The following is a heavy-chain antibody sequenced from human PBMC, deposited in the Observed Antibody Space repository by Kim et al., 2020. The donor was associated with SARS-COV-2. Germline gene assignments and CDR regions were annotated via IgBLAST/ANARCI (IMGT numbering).Heavy chain of an antibody. Sequence: NSNIYADPGKGRFTISRDNAKNTVYLQMNSLRAEDTALYYCAMMTTPGRWGQGTLVTVSS. CDR2: NSN. J-gene: IGHJ4*02. D-gene: IGHD1-1*01. V-gene: IGHV3-74*01. CDR3: AMMTTPGR.